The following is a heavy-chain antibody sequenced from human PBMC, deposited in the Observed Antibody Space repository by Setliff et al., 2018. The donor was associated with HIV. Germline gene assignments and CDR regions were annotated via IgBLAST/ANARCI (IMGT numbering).Heavy chain of an antibody. CDR2: ISSISTYI. CDR1: GFTFSSYS. D-gene: IGHD6-13*01. J-gene: IGHJ4*02. V-gene: IGHV3-21*01. CDR3: ARGASSSWYYFDY. Sequence: GGSLRLSCAASGFTFSSYSMNWVRRAPGKGLEWVSSISSISTYIYYADSVKGRFTISRDNAKNSLYLQMNSLRAEDAAVYYCARGASSSWYYFDYWGQGALVTVSS.